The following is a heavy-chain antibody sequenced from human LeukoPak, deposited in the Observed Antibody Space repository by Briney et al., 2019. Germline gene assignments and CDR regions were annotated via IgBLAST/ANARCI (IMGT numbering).Heavy chain of an antibody. Sequence: SETLSLTCPVSGDPISSHSDYKWSWIRQPPGKGLEWIGYSYHIGSTNYNPSLKSRVTISVDTSKNQFSLKLTSVTAADTAGYYCAREYRGFDYWGQGTLVTVSS. CDR3: AREYRGFDY. CDR1: GDPISSHSDY. V-gene: IGHV4-61*08. D-gene: IGHD5-12*01. CDR2: SYHIGST. J-gene: IGHJ4*02.